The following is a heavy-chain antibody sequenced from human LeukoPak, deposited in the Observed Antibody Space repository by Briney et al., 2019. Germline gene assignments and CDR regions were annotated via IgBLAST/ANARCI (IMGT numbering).Heavy chain of an antibody. V-gene: IGHV3-23*01. CDR3: AALWGYHYFDY. CDR2: ISGSGHST. J-gene: IGHJ4*02. Sequence: GGSLRLSCAASGFTSSKFAMTWVRQAPGKGLEWVSAISGSGHSTNYADSVKGRFTVSRDSFNNTVYLQMNSLRAEDTAVYYCAALWGYHYFDYWGQGTLVTVSS. CDR1: GFTSSKFA. D-gene: IGHD7-27*01.